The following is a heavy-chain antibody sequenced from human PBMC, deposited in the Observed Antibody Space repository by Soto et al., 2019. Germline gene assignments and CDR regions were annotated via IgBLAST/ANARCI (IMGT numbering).Heavy chain of an antibody. D-gene: IGHD1-20*01. J-gene: IGHJ3*01. Sequence: QLQLQESGPGLVKPAETLSLKCAVSGGSVSSGNYFWGWIRQPPGKGLEGIGNIYYNGDTYYSPSLKSRVTMSVDTAQNQFSPRLTSVTAADTAVYYCAIRLIDNWNQDHAFEFWGQGTLVTVSS. CDR1: GGSVSSGNYF. CDR3: AIRLIDNWNQDHAFEF. V-gene: IGHV4-39*01. CDR2: IYYNGDT.